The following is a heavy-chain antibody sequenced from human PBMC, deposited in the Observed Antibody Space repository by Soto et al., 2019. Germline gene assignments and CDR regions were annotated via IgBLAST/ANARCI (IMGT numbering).Heavy chain of an antibody. CDR3: AKSAPMDAGDKYYYDF. J-gene: IGHJ4*02. V-gene: IGHV1-69*13. D-gene: IGHD4-17*01. Sequence: SVKVFSKASGRTFSTFGTSWVRQAPGQGLEWMGRIIPFFVTARYSQKFEDRITITADESTNTVYMDLRSLTSEDTAIYYCAKSAPMDAGDKYYYDFWGQGALVTVSS. CDR2: IIPFFVTA. CDR1: GRTFSTFG.